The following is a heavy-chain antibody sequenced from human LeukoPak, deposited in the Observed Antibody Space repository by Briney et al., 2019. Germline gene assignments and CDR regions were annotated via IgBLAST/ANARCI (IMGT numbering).Heavy chain of an antibody. V-gene: IGHV4-61*02. CDR3: ASILWFGEISYYMDV. Sequence: SETLSLTCTVSGGSISSGSYYWSWIRQPAGKGLEWIGRIYTSGSTNYNPSLKSRVAISVDTSKNQFSLKLSSVTAADTAVYYCASILWFGEISYYMDVWGKGATVTISS. CDR2: IYTSGST. CDR1: GGSISSGSYY. J-gene: IGHJ6*03. D-gene: IGHD3-10*01.